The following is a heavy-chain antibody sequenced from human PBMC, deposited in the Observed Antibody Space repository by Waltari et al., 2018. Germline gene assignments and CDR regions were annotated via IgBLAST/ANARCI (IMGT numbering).Heavy chain of an antibody. Sequence: QVQLQESGPGLVKPSETLSLTCAVSGYSISSGYYWGWIRQPPGKGLEWIGSIYHSGSTYYNPSLKSRVTISVDTSKNQFSLKLSSVTAEDTAVYYCAKVGQWLVPVGTFDIWGQGTMVTVSS. CDR1: GYSISSGYY. D-gene: IGHD6-19*01. CDR2: IYHSGST. J-gene: IGHJ3*02. CDR3: AKVGQWLVPVGTFDI. V-gene: IGHV4-38-2*01.